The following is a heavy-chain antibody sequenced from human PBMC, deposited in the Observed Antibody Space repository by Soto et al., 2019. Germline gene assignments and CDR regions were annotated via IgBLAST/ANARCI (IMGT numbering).Heavy chain of an antibody. D-gene: IGHD3-16*01. V-gene: IGHV3-23*01. Sequence: EVKLLDSGGGLVQTGGSLRLSCAASGFTFSSYAMGWVRQAPGKGLDWVSVISGSGGITYSAGSVKGRFTISRDNSKNILYLQMNGLRAEDTAVYYCAKGITDTGGYYYYSMDVWGQGTAVTVSS. CDR3: AKGITDTGGYYYYSMDV. J-gene: IGHJ6*02. CDR1: GFTFSSYA. CDR2: ISGSGGIT.